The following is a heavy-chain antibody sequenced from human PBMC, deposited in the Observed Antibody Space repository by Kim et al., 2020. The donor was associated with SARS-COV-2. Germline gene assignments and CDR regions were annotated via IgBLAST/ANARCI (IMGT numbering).Heavy chain of an antibody. Sequence: SVKVSCKASGCTFSSYAISWVRQAPGQGLEWMGGIIPIFGTANYAQKFQGRVTITADESTSTAYMELSSLRSEDTAVYYCASKGYIGSLGYFDYWGQGTLVTVSS. CDR1: GCTFSSYA. CDR2: IIPIFGTA. CDR3: ASKGYIGSLGYFDY. D-gene: IGHD5-12*01. J-gene: IGHJ4*02. V-gene: IGHV1-69*13.